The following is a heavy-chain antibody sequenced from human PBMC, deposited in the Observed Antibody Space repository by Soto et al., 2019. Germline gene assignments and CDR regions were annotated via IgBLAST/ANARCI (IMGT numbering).Heavy chain of an antibody. CDR2: ISAYNGNT. J-gene: IGHJ5*02. D-gene: IGHD6-13*01. CDR3: AGVRRAAAGDRSNWFDP. CDR1: GYNFTSYG. V-gene: IGHV1-18*01. Sequence: ASVKVSCKASGYNFTSYGISWVRQAPGQGLEWMGWISAYNGNTNYAQKLQGRVTMTTDTSTSTAYMELRSLGSDDTAVYYCAGVRRAAAGDRSNWFDPWGQGTLVTVSS.